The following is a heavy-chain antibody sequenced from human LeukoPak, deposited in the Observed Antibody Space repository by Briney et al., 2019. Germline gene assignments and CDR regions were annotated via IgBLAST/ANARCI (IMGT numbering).Heavy chain of an antibody. CDR2: MNPNSGNT. CDR3: ARSYCTNGVCYTLGY. J-gene: IGHJ4*02. D-gene: IGHD2-8*01. Sequence: GASVKVSCKASGYTFTSYDINWVRQATGQGLEWMGWMNPNSGNTGYAQEFQGRVTITRNTSISTAYMELSSLRSEDTAVYYCARSYCTNGVCYTLGYWGLGTLVTVSS. V-gene: IGHV1-8*03. CDR1: GYTFTSYD.